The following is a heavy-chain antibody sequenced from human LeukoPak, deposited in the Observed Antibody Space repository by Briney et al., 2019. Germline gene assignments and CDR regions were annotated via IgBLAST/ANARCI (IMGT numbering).Heavy chain of an antibody. CDR2: INPNIGGGT. D-gene: IGHD2-2*01. CDR3: ARADVVPAARLWCDP. Sequence: GPVNVSCQASGYIFTCYYIHWVRQAPGQGLQWMGWINPNIGGGTNYAQNFQGRVTMTRDTSISTVYMELSRLRSDDTAVYYCARADVVPAARLWCDPRGQGTVVTVSS. V-gene: IGHV1-2*02. CDR1: GYIFTCYY. J-gene: IGHJ5*02.